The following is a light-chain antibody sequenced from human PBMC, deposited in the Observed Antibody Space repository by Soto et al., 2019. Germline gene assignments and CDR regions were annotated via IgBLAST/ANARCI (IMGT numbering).Light chain of an antibody. CDR3: QQYTTWLWT. CDR2: GAS. V-gene: IGKV3-15*01. CDR1: QSVNAN. Sequence: EVVMTQPPATLSVSPGERATLSCRASQSVNANLAWYQQKPGQAPRLLIHGASNRATGIPARFSGSGFGTEFILTISSLQSEDFAVYYCQQYTTWLWTFGQGTKVEI. J-gene: IGKJ1*01.